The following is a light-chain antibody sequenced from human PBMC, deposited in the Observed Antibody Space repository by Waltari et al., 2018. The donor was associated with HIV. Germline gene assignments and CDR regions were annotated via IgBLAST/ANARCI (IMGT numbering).Light chain of an antibody. V-gene: IGKV3-11*01. J-gene: IGKJ4*01. CDR1: QSVSSY. CDR3: QQRHNWPPLT. Sequence: EIVLTQSPATLSLSPGERATLSCRASQSVSSYLAWYHQKPGQAPRPLIYDSTHRATGIPARVSGSGSTTDFTLTISSLEPEDFGVYDCQQRHNWPPLTFGGGTKVEIK. CDR2: DST.